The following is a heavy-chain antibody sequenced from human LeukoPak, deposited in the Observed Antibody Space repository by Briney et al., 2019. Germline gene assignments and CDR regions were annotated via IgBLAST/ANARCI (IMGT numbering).Heavy chain of an antibody. V-gene: IGHV5-51*01. CDR3: ARGAPIFYYFES. Sequence: NRGDSLKISCKTSGYIFTDYWIGWVRQVPGKGLEWMGIIYPDDSDTRYSPSFQGPVTISADKSTSTAYLQWSSLKASDTAMYYCARGAPIFYYFESWGQGTLVSVSA. CDR2: IYPDDSDT. J-gene: IGHJ4*02. CDR1: GYIFTDYW.